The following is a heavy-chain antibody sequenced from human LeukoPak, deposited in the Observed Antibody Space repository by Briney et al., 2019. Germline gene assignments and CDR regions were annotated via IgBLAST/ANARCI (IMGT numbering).Heavy chain of an antibody. V-gene: IGHV3-23*01. Sequence: GGSLRLSCAASGFTFSSYAMSWVRQAPGKGLECVSAISGSGGSTYYADSVKGRFTISRDNSKNTLYLQMNSLRAEDTAVYYCAKEYSSGWYYYMDVWGKGTTVTVSS. CDR1: GFTFSSYA. D-gene: IGHD6-19*01. J-gene: IGHJ6*03. CDR2: ISGSGGST. CDR3: AKEYSSGWYYYMDV.